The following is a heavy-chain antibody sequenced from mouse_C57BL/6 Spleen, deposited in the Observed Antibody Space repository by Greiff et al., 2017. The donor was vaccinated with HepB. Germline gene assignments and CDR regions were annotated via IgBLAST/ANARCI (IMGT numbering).Heavy chain of an antibody. CDR2: INPSNGGT. J-gene: IGHJ4*01. Sequence: QVQLQQPGTELVKPGASVKLSCKASGYTFTSYWMHWVKQRPGQGLEWIGNINPSNGGTNYNEKFKSKATLTVDKSSSKAYMQLSSLTSEDSAVYYSATGANWDDYYAMDYWGQGTSVTVSS. CDR1: GYTFTSYW. V-gene: IGHV1-53*01. CDR3: ATGANWDDYYAMDY. D-gene: IGHD4-1*01.